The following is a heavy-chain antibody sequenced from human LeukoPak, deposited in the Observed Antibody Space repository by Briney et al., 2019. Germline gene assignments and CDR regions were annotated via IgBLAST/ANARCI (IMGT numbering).Heavy chain of an antibody. CDR3: ASGGTIKHTENWNRYRWFDP. V-gene: IGHV1-46*01. CDR2: INPSGGST. Sequence: ASVKVSCKASGYTFTSYYMHWVRQAPGQGLEWMGIINPSGGSTSYAQKFQGRVTMTRDTSTSTVYMELSSLRSEDTAVYYCASGGTIKHTENWNRYRWFDPWGQGTLVTVSS. D-gene: IGHD1/OR15-1a*01. CDR1: GYTFTSYY. J-gene: IGHJ5*02.